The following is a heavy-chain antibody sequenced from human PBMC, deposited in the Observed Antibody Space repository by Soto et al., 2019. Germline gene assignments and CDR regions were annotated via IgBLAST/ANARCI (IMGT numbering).Heavy chain of an antibody. D-gene: IGHD3-10*01. CDR1: GFTVSSNY. V-gene: IGHV3-53*01. J-gene: IGHJ6*01. CDR3: ARDRSKYPNYGRRDF. Sequence: PVGSLRLSCAASGFTVSSNYMSWVRQAPGKGLEWVSVIYSGGSTYYADSVKGRFTISRDNSKNTLYLQMNSLRAEDTAVYYCARDRSKYPNYGRRDFWAQGTTGAIPQ. CDR2: IYSGGST.